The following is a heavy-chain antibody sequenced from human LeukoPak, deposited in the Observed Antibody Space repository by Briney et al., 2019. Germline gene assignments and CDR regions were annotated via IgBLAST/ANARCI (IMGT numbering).Heavy chain of an antibody. Sequence: GGSLRLSCAASGFTFSSYGMHWVRQAPGKGLEWVAFIRYDGSNKYYAGSVKGRFTISRDNSKNTLYLQMNSLRAEDTAVYYCAKAEAPPEYYYYMDVWGKGTTVTISS. V-gene: IGHV3-30*02. CDR3: AKAEAPPEYYYYMDV. CDR1: GFTFSSYG. CDR2: IRYDGSNK. J-gene: IGHJ6*03.